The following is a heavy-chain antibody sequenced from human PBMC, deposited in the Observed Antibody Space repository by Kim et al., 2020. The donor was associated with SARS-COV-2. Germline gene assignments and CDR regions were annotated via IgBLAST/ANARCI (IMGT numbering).Heavy chain of an antibody. J-gene: IGHJ4*02. CDR2: TI. Sequence: TIYHADSVKGRFTISRDNAKNSLYLQMNSLRAEDTAVYYCARVQSSSVDYWGQGTLVTVSS. V-gene: IGHV3-48*03. D-gene: IGHD6-6*01. CDR3: ARVQSSSVDY.